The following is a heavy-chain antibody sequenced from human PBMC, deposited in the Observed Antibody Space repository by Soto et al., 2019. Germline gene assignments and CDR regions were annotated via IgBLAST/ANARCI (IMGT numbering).Heavy chain of an antibody. CDR2: IGTAGDT. CDR3: ARESAWLCAFDI. CDR1: GFTFSSYD. Sequence: EVQLVESGGGLVQPGGSLRLSCAASGFTFSSYDMHWVRQATGKGLEWVSAIGTAGDTYYPGSVKGRFTISRENGKNSLYLQMSSLRAGDTAVYYCARESAWLCAFDIWGQGTMVSVSS. J-gene: IGHJ3*02. V-gene: IGHV3-13*01. D-gene: IGHD2-21*01.